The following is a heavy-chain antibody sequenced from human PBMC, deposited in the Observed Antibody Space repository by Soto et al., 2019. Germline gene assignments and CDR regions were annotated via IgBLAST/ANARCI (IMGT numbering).Heavy chain of an antibody. V-gene: IGHV1-24*01. CDR2: FDPEDGET. J-gene: IGHJ4*02. D-gene: IGHD5-12*01. CDR3: ATSKWILGYFDY. Sequence: GASVKVSCKVSGYTLTELSMHWVRQAPGKGLEWMGGFDPEDGETIYAQKFQGRVTMTEDTSTDTAYMELSSLRSEDTAVYYCATSKWILGYFDYWGQGTLVTVSS. CDR1: GYTLTELS.